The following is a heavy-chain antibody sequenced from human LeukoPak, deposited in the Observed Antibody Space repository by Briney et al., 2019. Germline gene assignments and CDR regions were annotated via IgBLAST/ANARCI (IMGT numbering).Heavy chain of an antibody. CDR2: IIPIFGTA. Sequence: GASVKVSCKASGDTFSRYPISWVRQAPGQGLEWMGKIIPIFGTANYAQKFQGRVTITTDESTSTAYMELSSLRSDDTAVYYCARESPFGETHFGYWGQGTLVTVSS. V-gene: IGHV1-69*05. CDR3: ARESPFGETHFGY. J-gene: IGHJ4*02. CDR1: GDTFSRYP. D-gene: IGHD3-10*01.